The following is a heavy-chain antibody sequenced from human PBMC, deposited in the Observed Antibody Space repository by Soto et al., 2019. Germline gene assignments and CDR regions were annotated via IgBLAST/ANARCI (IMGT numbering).Heavy chain of an antibody. CDR1: GGSFSGYY. CDR2: INHSGST. J-gene: IGHJ5*02. D-gene: IGHD3-22*01. CDR3: ARVRPRRITMIVVVRTSPPGGWFDP. V-gene: IGHV4-34*01. Sequence: SETMSLTCAVYGGSFSGYYWSWIRQPPGKGLEWIGEINHSGSTNYNTSLKSRVTISVDTSKNQFSLKLSSVTAADTAVYYCARVRPRRITMIVVVRTSPPGGWFDPWGQGTLVTVSS.